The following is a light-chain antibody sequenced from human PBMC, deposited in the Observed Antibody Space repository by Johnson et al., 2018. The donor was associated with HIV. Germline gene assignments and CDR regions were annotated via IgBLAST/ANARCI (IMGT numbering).Light chain of an antibody. CDR2: DNN. CDR3: GTWDTSLSAGGV. CDR1: SSNIGNNY. J-gene: IGLJ1*01. Sequence: HSVLTQPPSVSAAPGQKVTISCSGSSSNIGNNYVSCYQQLPGTAPKLLIYDNNKRPSGIPDRFSGSKSGTSATLGITGLQTGDEADYYCGTWDTSLSAGGVFGSGTKVTVL. V-gene: IGLV1-51*01.